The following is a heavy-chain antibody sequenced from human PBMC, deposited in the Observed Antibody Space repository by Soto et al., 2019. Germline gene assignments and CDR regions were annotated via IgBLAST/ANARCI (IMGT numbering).Heavy chain of an antibody. CDR3: ARVPLDYSNSHYFDF. D-gene: IGHD6-6*01. V-gene: IGHV4-61*01. J-gene: IGHJ4*02. CDR1: GGSVSSGSFY. Sequence: SETLSLTXTVSGGSVSSGSFYWSWIRQPPGKALEWIGFIYNNRSFNYNPSLKSRVTMSVDTSKHQFSLKLSSVTTADTAVYYCARVPLDYSNSHYFDFWGQGALVTVSS. CDR2: IYNNRSF.